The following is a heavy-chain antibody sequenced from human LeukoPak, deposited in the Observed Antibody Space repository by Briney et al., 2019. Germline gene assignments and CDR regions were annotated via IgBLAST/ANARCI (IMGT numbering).Heavy chain of an antibody. CDR3: ARGTGVRKSIDY. V-gene: IGHV4-34*01. J-gene: IGHJ4*02. D-gene: IGHD3-10*01. Sequence: PSETLSLTXAVYGGSFRGYYWSWIRQPPGKGLEWIGEINHSGSTNYNPSLKSRVTISVDTSKNQFSLKLSSVTAADTAVYYCARGTGVRKSIDYWGQGTLVTVSS. CDR1: GGSFRGYY. CDR2: INHSGST.